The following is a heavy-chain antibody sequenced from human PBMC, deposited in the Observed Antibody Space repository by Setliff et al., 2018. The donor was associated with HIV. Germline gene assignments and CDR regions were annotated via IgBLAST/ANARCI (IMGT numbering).Heavy chain of an antibody. CDR3: ARAPVKGFGEQAFDM. CDR1: GFTFSDHY. D-gene: IGHD3-10*01. V-gene: IGHV3-72*01. J-gene: IGHJ3*02. CDR2: SRNKANSYTT. Sequence: PGGSLRLSCAAAGFTFSDHYMDWVRQAPGKGLEWVGRSRNKANSYTTEYAASVKGRFTISRDDSKNSAYLQMNSLRTEDTAVYYCARAPVKGFGEQAFDMWGQGTMVTVSS.